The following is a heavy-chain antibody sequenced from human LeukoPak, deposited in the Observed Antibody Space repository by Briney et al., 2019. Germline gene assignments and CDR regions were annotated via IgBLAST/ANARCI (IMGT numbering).Heavy chain of an antibody. CDR1: GGTFSSYA. Sequence: VTSVKVSCKASGGTFSSYAISWVRQAPGQGLEWMGRINPNSGGANYAQKFQGRVTMTRDTSINTAYMDLSTLRSDDTAVYYCARVTIQYYDSSGYHWAFDIWGQGTMVTVSS. J-gene: IGHJ3*02. CDR3: ARVTIQYYDSSGYHWAFDI. V-gene: IGHV1-2*06. CDR2: INPNSGGA. D-gene: IGHD3-22*01.